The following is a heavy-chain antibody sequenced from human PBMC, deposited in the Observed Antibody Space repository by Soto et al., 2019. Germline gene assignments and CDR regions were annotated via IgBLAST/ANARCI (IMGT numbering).Heavy chain of an antibody. CDR1: GFTFSPYW. Sequence: EVQLAESGGGLVQPGGSLRLSCAASGFTFSPYWMHWVRQAPGKGLVWVSRINPDGSSTDYADSVKGRFTISRDNAKSTLYLQMNSLRAEDTAVYYCRRGGSDGPRGMDVWGQGTTVTVSS. CDR2: INPDGSST. V-gene: IGHV3-74*01. J-gene: IGHJ6*02. CDR3: RRGGSDGPRGMDV. D-gene: IGHD6-19*01.